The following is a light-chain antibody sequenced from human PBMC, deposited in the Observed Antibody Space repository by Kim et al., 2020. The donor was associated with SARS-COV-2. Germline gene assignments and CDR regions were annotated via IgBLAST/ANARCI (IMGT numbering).Light chain of an antibody. CDR1: QTVCSTC. CDR2: SAS. Sequence: PGERATLSCRSSQTVCSTCLAWYQQKPGQAPRLLIYSASTRATGIPDRFSGGGSGTDFTLTISRLEPEDFAVYYCQQYGTSPPYTFGQGTKVDIK. J-gene: IGKJ2*01. CDR3: QQYGTSPPYT. V-gene: IGKV3-20*01.